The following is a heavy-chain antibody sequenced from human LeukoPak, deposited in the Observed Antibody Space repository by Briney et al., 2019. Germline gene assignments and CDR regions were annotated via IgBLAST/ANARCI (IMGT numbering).Heavy chain of an antibody. Sequence: GGSLRLSCEGSRYSFDSCAMTWVRQAPGKGLEWVSSINGGGDITYYAESVKGRFTVSRDNSKNTLFLQMNSLRAEDTAVFYCAKRYGDSTGWFFDFWGQGSLVTVSP. J-gene: IGHJ4*02. CDR2: INGGGDIT. D-gene: IGHD6-13*01. CDR3: AKRYGDSTGWFFDF. V-gene: IGHV3-23*01. CDR1: RYSFDSCA.